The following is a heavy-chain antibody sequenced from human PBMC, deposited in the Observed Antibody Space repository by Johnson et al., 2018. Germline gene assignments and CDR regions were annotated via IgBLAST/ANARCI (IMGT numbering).Heavy chain of an antibody. D-gene: IGHD6-19*01. CDR2: ITHSGRT. V-gene: IGHV4-34*01. CDR3: ARGQSYDSGWNLFDYYYMDV. CDR1: GGSFSGYY. J-gene: IGHJ6*03. Sequence: QVQLQQWGAGLLKPSETLSLTCAVYGGSFSGYYYTWFRQPPGKGLEWIGEITHSGRTAYIPSLKSRVTISVDTSKNQVSLRLSPVTAADTAVYYCARGQSYDSGWNLFDYYYMDVWGKGTTVTVSS.